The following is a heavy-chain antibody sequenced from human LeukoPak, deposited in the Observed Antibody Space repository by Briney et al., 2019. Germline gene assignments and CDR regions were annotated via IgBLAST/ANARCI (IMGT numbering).Heavy chain of an antibody. CDR1: GFTFSSYG. D-gene: IGHD5-18*01. V-gene: IGHV3-30*02. CDR2: IRYDGSNK. J-gene: IGHJ4*02. Sequence: GGSLRLSCAASGFTFSSYGMHWLRQAPGKGLEWVAFIRYDGSNKYYADSVKGRFTISRDNSKNTLYLQMNSLRAEDTAVYYCAKGIYTAMADAFDYWGQGTLVTVSS. CDR3: AKGIYTAMADAFDY.